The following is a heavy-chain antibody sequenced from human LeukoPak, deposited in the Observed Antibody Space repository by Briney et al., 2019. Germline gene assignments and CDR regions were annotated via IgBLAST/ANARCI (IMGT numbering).Heavy chain of an antibody. CDR3: ARLLGGGYDYWQWPHLNQFDY. D-gene: IGHD5-12*01. V-gene: IGHV4-39*01. CDR2: IYYSGST. Sequence: SETLSLTCTVSGGSISSYYWGWIRQPPGKGLEWIGSIYYSGSTYYNPSLKSRVTISVDTSKNQFSLKLSSVTAADTAVYYCARLLGGGYDYWQWPHLNQFDYWGQGTLVTVSS. CDR1: GGSISSYY. J-gene: IGHJ4*02.